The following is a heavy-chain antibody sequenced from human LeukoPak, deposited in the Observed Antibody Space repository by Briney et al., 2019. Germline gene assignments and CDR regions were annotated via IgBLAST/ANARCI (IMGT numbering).Heavy chain of an antibody. D-gene: IGHD3-16*01. J-gene: IGHJ5*02. CDR2: ISSSSSYI. CDR3: ARDSGWGSSNWFDP. V-gene: IGHV3-21*01. CDR1: GFTFSSYS. Sequence: GGSLRLSCAASGFTFSSYSMNWVRQAPGKGLEWVSSISSSSSYIHYADSVKGRFTISRDNAKNSLYLQMNSLRAEDTAVYYCARDSGWGSSNWFDPWGQGTLVTVSS.